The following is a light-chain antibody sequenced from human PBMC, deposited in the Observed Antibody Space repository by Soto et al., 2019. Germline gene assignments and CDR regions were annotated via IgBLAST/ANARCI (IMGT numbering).Light chain of an antibody. Sequence: VLTQFPATLSLSPGEGATLFCRASQSVGGYLAWYQQRRGQAPRLLIYDASNRATGIPARFSGSGSGTGFILTISSLEPEDFAVYYCQQRSSWPLTFGGGTEVEI. CDR3: QQRSSWPLT. CDR1: QSVGGY. J-gene: IGKJ4*01. CDR2: DAS. V-gene: IGKV3-11*01.